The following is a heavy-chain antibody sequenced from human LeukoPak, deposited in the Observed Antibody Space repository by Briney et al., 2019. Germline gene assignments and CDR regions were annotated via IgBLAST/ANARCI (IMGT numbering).Heavy chain of an antibody. CDR2: IYHSGST. V-gene: IGHV4-38-2*01. CDR1: GYSISSGYY. CDR3: AGRPKQRIDYAFDY. Sequence: SETLSLTCAVSGYSISSGYYWGWIRQPPGKGLEWIGSIYHSGSTYYNPSLKSRVAISVDTSKNQFSLKLSSVTAADTAVYYCAGRPKQRIDYAFDYWGQGTLVTVSS. D-gene: IGHD4-17*01. J-gene: IGHJ4*02.